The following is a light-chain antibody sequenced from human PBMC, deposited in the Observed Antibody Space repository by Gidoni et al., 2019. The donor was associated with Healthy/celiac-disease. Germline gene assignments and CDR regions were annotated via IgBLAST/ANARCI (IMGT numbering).Light chain of an antibody. CDR1: QGFRND. V-gene: IGKV1-17*01. CDR3: LQHNSYPQT. Sequence: IQMTQSPSSLSASVGERVTFTFRAGQGFRNDLGWYQQKQGKAPKRLIYAASSLQSGVPSRFSGSGSVTEFTLTISSLQPEDFATYYCLQHNSYPQTFGQGTKLEIK. CDR2: AAS. J-gene: IGKJ2*01.